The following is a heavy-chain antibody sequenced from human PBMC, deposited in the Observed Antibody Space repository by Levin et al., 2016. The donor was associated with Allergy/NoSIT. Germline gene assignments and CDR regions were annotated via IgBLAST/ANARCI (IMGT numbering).Heavy chain of an antibody. Sequence: WIRQSPSRGLEWLGRTCYTSKWNSDYAVSVKSRITINPDTSKNQVSLQLKSVTPEDTAVYYCAREVDNVFGYWGQGTLVTVSS. CDR3: AREVDNVFGY. J-gene: IGHJ4*02. V-gene: IGHV6-1*01. CDR2: TCYTSKWNS. D-gene: IGHD1-26*01.